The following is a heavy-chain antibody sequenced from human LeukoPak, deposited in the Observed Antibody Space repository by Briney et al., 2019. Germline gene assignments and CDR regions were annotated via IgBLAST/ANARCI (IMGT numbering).Heavy chain of an antibody. CDR1: GYTFTGYY. V-gene: IGHV1-2*02. D-gene: IGHD2-2*01. J-gene: IGHJ5*02. Sequence: ASVKVSCKASGYTFTGYYMHWVRQAPGQGLEWMGWINPNSGGTNYAQKFQGRVTMTRDTSISTAYMELSRLRSDDTAVYYCARDQLDIVVVPAAMAFAWFDPWGQGTLVTVSS. CDR3: ARDQLDIVVVPAAMAFAWFDP. CDR2: INPNSGGT.